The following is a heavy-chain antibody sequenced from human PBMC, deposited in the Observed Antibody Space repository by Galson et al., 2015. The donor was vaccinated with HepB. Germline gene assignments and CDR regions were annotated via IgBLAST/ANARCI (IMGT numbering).Heavy chain of an antibody. D-gene: IGHD6-13*01. Sequence: SLRLSCAASGLAFTDFAMSWVRQSPGKGLEWVATISNNGYHTYYADSVKGRFTFSRDNSKDTVHLQMNSLRAEDTAIYFCAKDLHAWSLAGMDVWGQGTLVTVSS. CDR3: AKDLHAWSLAGMDV. J-gene: IGHJ4*02. CDR2: ISNNGYHT. V-gene: IGHV3-23*01. CDR1: GLAFTDFA.